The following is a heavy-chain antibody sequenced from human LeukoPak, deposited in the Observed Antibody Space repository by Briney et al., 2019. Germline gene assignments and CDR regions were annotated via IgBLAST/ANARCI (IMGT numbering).Heavy chain of an antibody. J-gene: IGHJ4*02. D-gene: IGHD2-15*01. CDR1: GFTFSSYA. Sequence: GGSLRLSCAASGFTFSSYAMHWVRQAPGKGLEWVAVISYDGSNKYYADSVKGRFTISRDNSKNTLYLQMNSLRAEDTAVYYCARVGYCSGGSCDYYFDYWGQGTLVTVSS. V-gene: IGHV3-30*04. CDR2: ISYDGSNK. CDR3: ARVGYCSGGSCDYYFDY.